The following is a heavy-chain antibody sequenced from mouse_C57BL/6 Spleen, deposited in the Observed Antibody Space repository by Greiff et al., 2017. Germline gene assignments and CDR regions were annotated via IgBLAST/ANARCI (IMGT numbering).Heavy chain of an antibody. CDR3: ARDQLFDY. CDR1: GYSITSGYY. J-gene: IGHJ2*01. CDR2: ISYDGSN. D-gene: IGHD1-3*01. V-gene: IGHV3-6*01. Sequence: EVKLQESGPGLVKPSQSLSLTCSVTGYSITSGYYWNWIRQFPGNKLEWMGYISYDGSNNYKPSLKNRISITRDTSKNQFFLKLNSVTTEDTATYYCARDQLFDYWGQGTTLTVSS.